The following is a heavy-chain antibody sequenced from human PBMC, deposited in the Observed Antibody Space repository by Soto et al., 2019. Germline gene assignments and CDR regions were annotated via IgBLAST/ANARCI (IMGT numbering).Heavy chain of an antibody. CDR3: AKGDYDILTGYFDY. CDR2: ISYDGSNK. J-gene: IGHJ4*02. Sequence: GSLRLSCAASGFTFSSYGMHWVRQAPGKGLEWVAVISYDGSNKYYADSVKGRFTISRDNSKNTLYLQMNSLRAEDTAVYYCAKGDYDILTGYFDYWGQGTLVTVSS. D-gene: IGHD3-9*01. V-gene: IGHV3-30*18. CDR1: GFTFSSYG.